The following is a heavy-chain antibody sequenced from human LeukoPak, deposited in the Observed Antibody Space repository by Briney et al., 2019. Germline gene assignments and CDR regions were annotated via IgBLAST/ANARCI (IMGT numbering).Heavy chain of an antibody. CDR1: GFTFSSYA. J-gene: IGHJ4*02. V-gene: IGHV3-23*01. CDR2: INGRDTNT. CDR3: AQGSSLDY. D-gene: IGHD2-2*01. Sequence: GWSLRLSCPASGFTFSSYAMSWLRQAPGKGLEWVSRINGRDTNTYYADSVKGRFTISRDNSKNTLYLQMNRLRAEDTAVYYCAQGSSLDYWGQGTLVTVSS.